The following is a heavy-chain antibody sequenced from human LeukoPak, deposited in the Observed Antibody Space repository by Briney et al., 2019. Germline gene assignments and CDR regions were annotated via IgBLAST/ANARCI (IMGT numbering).Heavy chain of an antibody. CDR3: ARHTYYYYGMDV. V-gene: IGHV4-59*08. J-gene: IGHJ6*02. Sequence: SETLSLTCTVSGGSISSYYWSWIRQPPGKGLEWIGYINYSGSTSYNPSLKSRVTITVDTSKNQFSLKLSSVTAADTAVYYCARHTYYYYGMDVWGQGTTVTVSS. CDR2: INYSGST. CDR1: GGSISSYY.